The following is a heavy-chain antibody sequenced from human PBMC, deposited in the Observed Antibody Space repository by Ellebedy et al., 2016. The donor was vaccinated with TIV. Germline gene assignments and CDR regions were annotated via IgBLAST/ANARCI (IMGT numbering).Heavy chain of an antibody. V-gene: IGHV4-59*01. Sequence: MPSETLSLTCTVSYDSISSYYWSWIRQPPGKGLEWIGYIYYSGSTNYNPSLKSRVTISVDTSKNQFSLKLSSVTAADTAVYYCARDSSGYSYAHDAFDIWGQGTMVTVSS. CDR3: ARDSSGYSYAHDAFDI. CDR2: IYYSGST. CDR1: YDSISSYY. D-gene: IGHD5-18*01. J-gene: IGHJ3*02.